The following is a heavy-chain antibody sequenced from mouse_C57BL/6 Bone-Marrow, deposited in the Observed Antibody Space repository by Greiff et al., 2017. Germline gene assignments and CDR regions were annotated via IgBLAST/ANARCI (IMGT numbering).Heavy chain of an antibody. CDR3: ARGRWLLPFAY. V-gene: IGHV1-69*01. Sequence: QVQLQQPGAELVMPGASVKLSCKASGYTFTSYWMNWVKQRPGQGLEWIGEIAPSDSYTNYHQKFKGTSTLTVDKSSSTAYMQLSSLTSEDSAVYYRARGRWLLPFAYWGQGTLVTVSA. CDR1: GYTFTSYW. J-gene: IGHJ3*01. CDR2: IAPSDSYT. D-gene: IGHD2-3*01.